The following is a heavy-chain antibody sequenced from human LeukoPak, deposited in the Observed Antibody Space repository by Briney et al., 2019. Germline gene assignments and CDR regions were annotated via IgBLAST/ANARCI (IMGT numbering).Heavy chain of an antibody. CDR1: GFTFSSYA. CDR3: AKTVDWSLDFGGY. J-gene: IGHJ4*02. Sequence: HWGSLRLSCAASGFTFSSYAMSWVRQAPGKGLEWVSAISGSGGSTYYADSVKGRFTISRDNSKNTLYLQMNSLRAEDTAVYYCAKTVDWSLDFGGYWGQGTLVTVSS. CDR2: ISGSGGST. V-gene: IGHV3-23*01. D-gene: IGHD3-9*01.